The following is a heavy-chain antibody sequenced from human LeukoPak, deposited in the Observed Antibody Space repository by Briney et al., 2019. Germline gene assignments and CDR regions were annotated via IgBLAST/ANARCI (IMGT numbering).Heavy chain of an antibody. CDR2: ISSSGSYI. Sequence: PGGSLRLSCAASGFTFSSYSMNWVRQAPGKGLEWVSSISSSGSYIYYADSVKGRFTISRDNAKNSLYLQMNCLRAEDTAVYYCARHLSYYDSSGSKGNYFDYWGQGTLVTVSS. D-gene: IGHD3-22*01. V-gene: IGHV3-21*01. CDR3: ARHLSYYDSSGSKGNYFDY. J-gene: IGHJ4*02. CDR1: GFTFSSYS.